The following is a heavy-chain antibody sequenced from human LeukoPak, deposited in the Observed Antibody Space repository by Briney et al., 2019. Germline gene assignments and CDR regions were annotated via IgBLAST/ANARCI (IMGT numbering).Heavy chain of an antibody. D-gene: IGHD6-13*01. V-gene: IGHV3-23*01. J-gene: IGHJ6*03. CDR2: ISGSGGSI. CDR3: AKDRSSPPYYYMDV. CDR1: GFTFSSYG. Sequence: PGGSLRLSCAASGFTFSSYGMSWVRQAPGKGLEWVSGISGSGGSIYYADSVKGRFTISRDNSKNTVYLQMNSLRAEDTAVYYCAKDRSSPPYYYMDVWGKGTTVTVSS.